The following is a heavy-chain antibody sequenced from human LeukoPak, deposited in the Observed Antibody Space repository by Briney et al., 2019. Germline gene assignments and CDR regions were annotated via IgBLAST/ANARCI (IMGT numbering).Heavy chain of an antibody. Sequence: GGSLRLPCAASGFTFSSYSMNWVRQAPGKGLEWVSSISSSSSYIYYADSVKGRFTISRDNAKNSLYLQMNSLRAEDTAVYYCASHKAGFYDFWSGPGSYYGMDVWGQGTTVTVSS. CDR3: ASHKAGFYDFWSGPGSYYGMDV. CDR2: ISSSSSYI. CDR1: GFTFSSYS. V-gene: IGHV3-21*01. J-gene: IGHJ6*02. D-gene: IGHD3-3*01.